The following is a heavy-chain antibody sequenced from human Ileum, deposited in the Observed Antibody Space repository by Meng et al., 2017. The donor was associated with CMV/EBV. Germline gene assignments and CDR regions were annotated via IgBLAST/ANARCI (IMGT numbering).Heavy chain of an antibody. J-gene: IGHJ4*02. CDR1: GFTFSSYS. Sequence: GESLKISCAASGFTFSSYSMNWVRQAPGKGLEWVSYISSSSSTIYYADSVKGRFTISRDNAKNSLYLQMNSLRAEDTAVYYCARDREGGRYSSSWYTLYYFDYWGQGTQVTVSS. CDR3: ARDREGGRYSSSWYTLYYFDY. D-gene: IGHD6-13*01. CDR2: ISSSSSTI. V-gene: IGHV3-48*04.